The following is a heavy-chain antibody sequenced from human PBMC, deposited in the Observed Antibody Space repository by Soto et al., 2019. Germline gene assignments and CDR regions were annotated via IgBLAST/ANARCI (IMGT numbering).Heavy chain of an antibody. Sequence: ASVKVSCKASGYTFTNYGFSWVRQAPGQGLEWMGWISGYNGNTKYAEKFQGRVTMTTDTSTSTAHMELRSLRSEDTAVYYCARVTSSGYSPRYYYGMDVWGQGTTVTVSS. D-gene: IGHD3-22*01. CDR2: ISGYNGNT. V-gene: IGHV1-18*01. J-gene: IGHJ6*02. CDR1: GYTFTNYG. CDR3: ARVTSSGYSPRYYYGMDV.